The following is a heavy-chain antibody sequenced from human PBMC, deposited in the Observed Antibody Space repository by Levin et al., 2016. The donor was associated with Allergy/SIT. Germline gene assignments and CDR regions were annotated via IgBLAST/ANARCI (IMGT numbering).Heavy chain of an antibody. D-gene: IGHD3-9*01. Sequence: GESLKISCAASGFTFSNYAMSWVRQAPGKGLEWVSGISGSGGSTYYADSVKGRFTISRDNSKNTLYLQMNSLGAEDTAVYYCAKAQRPGFSRDWSRYYFDYWGQGTLVTVSS. CDR2: ISGSGGST. CDR3: AKAQRPGFSRDWSRYYFDY. V-gene: IGHV3-23*01. CDR1: GFTFSNYA. J-gene: IGHJ4*02.